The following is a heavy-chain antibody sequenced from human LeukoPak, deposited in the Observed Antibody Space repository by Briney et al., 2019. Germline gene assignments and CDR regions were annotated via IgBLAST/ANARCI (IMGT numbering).Heavy chain of an antibody. J-gene: IGHJ4*02. Sequence: PGGSLRLSCAASGFTFDDYAMHWVRQAPGKGLEWVSLISWDGGSTYYADSVKGRFTISRDNSKNSLYLQMNSLRAEDTALYYCAKDISPVDTAMGTGPDYWAREPWSPSPQ. D-gene: IGHD5-18*01. CDR3: AKDISPVDTAMGTGPDY. CDR1: GFTFDDYA. V-gene: IGHV3-43D*03. CDR2: ISWDGGST.